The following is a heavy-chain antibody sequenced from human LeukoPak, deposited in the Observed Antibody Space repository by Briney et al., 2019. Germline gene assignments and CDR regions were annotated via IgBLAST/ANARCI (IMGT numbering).Heavy chain of an antibody. V-gene: IGHV4-34*01. CDR3: ARSEYSYADY. CDR2: INHSGST. CDR1: GGSFSGYY. J-gene: IGHJ4*02. Sequence: SETLSLTCAVYGGSFSGYYWSWIRQPPGKGLEWIGEINHSGSTNYNPSLKSRVTISVDTSKNQFSLKLSSVTAADTAVYYCARSEYSYADYWGQGTLVTVSS. D-gene: IGHD5-18*01.